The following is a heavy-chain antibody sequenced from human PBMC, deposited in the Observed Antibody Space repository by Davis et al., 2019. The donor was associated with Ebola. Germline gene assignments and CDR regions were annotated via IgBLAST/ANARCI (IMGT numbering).Heavy chain of an antibody. J-gene: IGHJ4*02. CDR1: GGSISSSSYY. CDR2: IYYSGST. D-gene: IGHD6-19*01. V-gene: IGHV4-39*01. CDR3: ARQNWEWLVLF. Sequence: PSETLSLTCTVSGGSISSSSYYWGWIRQPPGKGLEWIGSIYYSGSTYYNPSLKSRVTISVDTSKNQFSLKLSSVTAADTAVYYCARQNWEWLVLFWGQGTLVTVSS.